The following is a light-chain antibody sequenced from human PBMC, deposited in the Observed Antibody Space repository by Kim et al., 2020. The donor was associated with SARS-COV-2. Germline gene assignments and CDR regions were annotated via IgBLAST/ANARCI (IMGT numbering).Light chain of an antibody. CDR3: QQYNNWPLT. CDR2: GAS. Sequence: VSPGERAPLSIRASQGVSSNLAWYQQKPGQAPRLLIYGASTRATGIPARLSGSGSGTEFTLSISSLQSEDFAVYYSQQYNNWPLTFGGGTKVDIK. J-gene: IGKJ4*01. V-gene: IGKV3-15*01. CDR1: QGVSSN.